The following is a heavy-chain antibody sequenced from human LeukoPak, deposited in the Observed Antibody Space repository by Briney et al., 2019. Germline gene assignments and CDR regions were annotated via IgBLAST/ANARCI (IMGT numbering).Heavy chain of an antibody. J-gene: IGHJ4*02. Sequence: GGSLRLSCTASGLTFSTSDFNWVRQAPGKGLEWVASIRPAGSDRYHADSIKGRFTISRDNANNFLYLQMNSLRAEDTAVYYCATETNGRHYDYWGQGTLLTVSS. CDR2: IRPAGSDR. CDR1: GLTFSTSD. V-gene: IGHV3-21*06. D-gene: IGHD1-14*01. CDR3: ATETNGRHYDY.